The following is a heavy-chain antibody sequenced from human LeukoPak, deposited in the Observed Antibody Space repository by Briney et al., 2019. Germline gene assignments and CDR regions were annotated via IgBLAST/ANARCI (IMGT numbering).Heavy chain of an antibody. CDR1: GFPFSTYS. V-gene: IGHV3-21*01. CDR3: ARDRRPSVKYVYYNWDV. Sequence: GGSLRLSCAASGFPFSTYSMNWVRQAPGKGLEWVSSISGSSDYIYYADSVKGRFTISRDNAKNSLYLQINSLRAEDTAVYYCARDRRPSVKYVYYNWDVRGQGTTVTVSS. D-gene: IGHD1-26*01. J-gene: IGHJ6*02. CDR2: ISGSSDYI.